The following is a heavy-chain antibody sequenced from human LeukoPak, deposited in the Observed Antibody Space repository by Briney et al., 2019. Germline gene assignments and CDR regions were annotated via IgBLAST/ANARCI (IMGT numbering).Heavy chain of an antibody. D-gene: IGHD3/OR15-3a*01. CDR2: IIPIFGTA. CDR1: GGTFSSYA. J-gene: IGHJ4*02. V-gene: IGHV1-69*13. CDR3: ARDQYDTWSRRGNFDS. Sequence: APVKVSCKASGGTFSSYAISWVRQAPGQGLEWMGGIIPIFGTANYAQKFQGRVTITADESTSTAYMELSSLRSEDTAVFYCARDQYDTWSRRGNFDSWGQGTLVIVSS.